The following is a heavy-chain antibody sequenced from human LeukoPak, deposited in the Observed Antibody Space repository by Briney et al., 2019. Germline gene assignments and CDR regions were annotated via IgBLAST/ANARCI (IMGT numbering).Heavy chain of an antibody. CDR3: ARAQAARVGATLVPFMDV. J-gene: IGHJ6*03. CDR2: IYHSGST. CDR1: GGSISSGGYY. Sequence: PSETLSLTCTVSGGSISSGGYYWSWIRQPPGKGLEWIGYIYHSGSTYYNPSLKSRVTISVDRSKNQFSLKLSSVTAADTAVYYCARAQAARVGATLVPFMDVWGKGTTVTVSS. D-gene: IGHD1-26*01. V-gene: IGHV4-30-2*01.